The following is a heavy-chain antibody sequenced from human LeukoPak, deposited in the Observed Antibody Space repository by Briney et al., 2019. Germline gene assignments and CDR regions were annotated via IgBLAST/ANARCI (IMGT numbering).Heavy chain of an antibody. CDR2: IIPTFGTA. Sequence: ASVKVSCKASGGTFSSYAISWVRQAPGQGLEWMGGIIPTFGTANYAQKFQGRVTITADESTSTAYMELSSLRSEDTAVYYCARSRRNGYSGYVLNYYYYYMDVWGKGTTVTISS. V-gene: IGHV1-69*13. D-gene: IGHD5-12*01. CDR1: GGTFSSYA. J-gene: IGHJ6*03. CDR3: ARSRRNGYSGYVLNYYYYYMDV.